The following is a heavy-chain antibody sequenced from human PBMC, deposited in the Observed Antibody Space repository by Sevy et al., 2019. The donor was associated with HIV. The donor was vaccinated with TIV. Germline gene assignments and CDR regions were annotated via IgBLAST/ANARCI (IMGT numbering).Heavy chain of an antibody. J-gene: IGHJ3*02. CDR3: ARDVLAVAGTGWGAFDI. CDR2: ISYDGSNK. D-gene: IGHD6-19*01. Sequence: GGSLRLSCAASGFTFSSYAMHWVRQAPGKGLEWVAVISYDGSNKYYADSVKGRFTISRDNSKNTLYLQMNSLRAEDTAVYYCARDVLAVAGTGWGAFDIWGQGTMVTVSS. V-gene: IGHV3-30-3*01. CDR1: GFTFSSYA.